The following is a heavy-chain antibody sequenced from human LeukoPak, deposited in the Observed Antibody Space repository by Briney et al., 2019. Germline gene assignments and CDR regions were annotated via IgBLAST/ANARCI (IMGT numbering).Heavy chain of an antibody. CDR2: INPSGGST. V-gene: IGHV1-46*01. Sequence: EASVMVSCKASGYTFTSYYMHWVRQAPGQGLEWMGIINPSGGSTSYAQKFQGRVTMTRDTSTSTVYMELSSLRSEDTAVYYCARSRGSFRSGDAFDIWGQGTMVTVSS. D-gene: IGHD3-3*01. CDR3: ARSRGSFRSGDAFDI. CDR1: GYTFTSYY. J-gene: IGHJ3*02.